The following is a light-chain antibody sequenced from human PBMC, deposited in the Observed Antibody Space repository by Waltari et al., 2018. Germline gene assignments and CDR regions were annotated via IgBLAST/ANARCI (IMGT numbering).Light chain of an antibody. CDR2: RNN. Sequence: QAGLTQPPSVSKGVGQTATPTCNNVDDQAATWVQQHQSHPPKLLSYRNNNRPSGISERLSASRSGSTASLTITGLQPEDEADYYCSAWDSSLSAWVFGGGTKLTVL. V-gene: IGLV10-54*01. CDR1: VDDQA. J-gene: IGLJ3*02. CDR3: SAWDSSLSAWV.